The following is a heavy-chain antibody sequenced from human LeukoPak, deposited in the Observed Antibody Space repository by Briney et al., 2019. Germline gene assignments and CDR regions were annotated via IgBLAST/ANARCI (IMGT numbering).Heavy chain of an antibody. CDR2: IYHGGST. V-gene: IGHV4-4*02. Sequence: SGTLSLTCAVSGASISSTDWWSWVRQPPGKGLEWIGQIYHGGSTNFNPSLKSRVTMSVDKSKNQFSLKLNSVTAADTAVYYCARDGAATVSGYAFDIWGQGTMVTVSP. CDR1: GASISSTDW. CDR3: ARDGAATVSGYAFDI. D-gene: IGHD6-19*01. J-gene: IGHJ3*02.